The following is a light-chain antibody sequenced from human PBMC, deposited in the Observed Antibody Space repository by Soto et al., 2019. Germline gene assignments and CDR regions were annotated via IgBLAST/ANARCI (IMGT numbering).Light chain of an antibody. CDR1: QSVSSN. J-gene: IGKJ4*01. CDR3: QQYNKWPLT. V-gene: IGKV3-15*01. Sequence: EIVMTQSPATLSVSPGARVTLSCRASQSVSSNLAWYQQKPGQAPGLLIYGASTRATGIPATFSGSGSGTEFTLTISSLQSEDFAVYYCQQYNKWPLTFGGGTKVEI. CDR2: GAS.